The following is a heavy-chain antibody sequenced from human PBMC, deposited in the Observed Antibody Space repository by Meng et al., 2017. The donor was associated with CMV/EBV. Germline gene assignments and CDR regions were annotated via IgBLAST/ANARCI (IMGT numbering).Heavy chain of an antibody. CDR1: GGTFSGYA. J-gene: IGHJ5*02. CDR3: ARGGLYYYGSGTRPPRAWFDP. D-gene: IGHD3-10*01. Sequence: SVKVSCKASGGTFSGYAISWVRQAPGQGLEWMGGIIPILGIANYAQKFQGRVTITADKSTSTAYMELSSLRSEDTAVYYCARGGLYYYGSGTRPPRAWFDPWGQGTLVTVSS. V-gene: IGHV1-69*10. CDR2: IIPILGIA.